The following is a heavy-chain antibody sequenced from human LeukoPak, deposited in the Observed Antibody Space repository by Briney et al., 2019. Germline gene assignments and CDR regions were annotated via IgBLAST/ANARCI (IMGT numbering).Heavy chain of an antibody. CDR3: ASTSPGIVVVPAAIDY. CDR1: GGSISSSSYY. J-gene: IGHJ4*02. V-gene: IGHV4-39*01. D-gene: IGHD2-2*02. CDR2: IYYSGST. Sequence: SETLSLTCTVSGGSISSSSYYWGWIRQPPGKGLESIGSIYYSGSTYYNPSLKSRVTISVDTSKSQFSLKLSSVTAADTAVYYCASTSPGIVVVPAAIDYWGQGTLVTVSS.